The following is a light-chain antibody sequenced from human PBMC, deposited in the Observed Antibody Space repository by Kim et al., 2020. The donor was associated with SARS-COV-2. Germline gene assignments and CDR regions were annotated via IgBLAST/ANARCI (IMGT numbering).Light chain of an antibody. V-gene: IGLV3-19*01. CDR2: GKN. CDR1: SLRSYY. Sequence: SSELTQDPAVSVALGQTVRITCQGDSLRSYYASWYQQKPGQAPVLVIYGKNNRPSGIPDRFSGSSSGNTASLTITGAQSEEVADYYCNSRVSSGNPWVFG. CDR3: NSRVSSGNPWV. J-gene: IGLJ3*02.